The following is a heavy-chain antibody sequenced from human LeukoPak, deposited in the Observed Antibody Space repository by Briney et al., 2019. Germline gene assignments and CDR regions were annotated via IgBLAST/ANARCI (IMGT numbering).Heavy chain of an antibody. CDR2: ISSSSSYI. CDR3: ARTQLSDTAMSYFDY. CDR1: GFTFSSCG. J-gene: IGHJ4*02. V-gene: IGHV3-21*01. Sequence: SGGSLRLSCAASGFTFSSCGMHWVRQAPGKGLEWVSSISSSSSYIYYADSVKGRFTISRDNAKNSLYLQMNSLRAEDTAVYYCARTQLSDTAMSYFDYWGRGTLVTVSS. D-gene: IGHD5-18*01.